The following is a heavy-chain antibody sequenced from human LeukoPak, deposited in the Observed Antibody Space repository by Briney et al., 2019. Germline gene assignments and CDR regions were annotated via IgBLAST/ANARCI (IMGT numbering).Heavy chain of an antibody. J-gene: IGHJ4*02. V-gene: IGHV3-30-3*01. CDR2: ISYDGSNK. Sequence: PGRSLRLSCAASGFTFSSYAMHWVRQAPGKGLEWVAVISYDGSNKYYADSVKGRFTISRDNSKNTLYLQMNSLRAEDTAVYYCARVVVAVAGTGELDYWGQGTLVTVSS. CDR3: ARVVVAVAGTGELDY. CDR1: GFTFSSYA. D-gene: IGHD6-19*01.